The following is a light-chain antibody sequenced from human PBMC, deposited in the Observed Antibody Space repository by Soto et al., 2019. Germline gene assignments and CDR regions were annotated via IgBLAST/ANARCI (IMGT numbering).Light chain of an antibody. Sequence: DIQMTQSPSTLSASVGDRVTITCRASQSISSWLAWYQQKPGIGPKLLISKASSLESGVPSRFSGSGSGTEFTLTISSLQPDDFATYYCQQYNSYPWTFGQGTKVEIE. CDR2: KAS. V-gene: IGKV1-5*03. CDR3: QQYNSYPWT. J-gene: IGKJ1*01. CDR1: QSISSW.